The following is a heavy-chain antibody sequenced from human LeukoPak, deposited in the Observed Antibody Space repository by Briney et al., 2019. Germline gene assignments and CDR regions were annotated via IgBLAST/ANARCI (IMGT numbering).Heavy chain of an antibody. V-gene: IGHV4-59*11. CDR2: ISYSRNT. CDR3: ARARWGSYYLDY. CDR1: GGPTSSHY. D-gene: IGHD4-23*01. J-gene: IGHJ4*02. Sequence: PSETLSLTCTVSGGPTSSHYWSWIRQPPGKGLEWIGHISYSRNTNYNPSLKSRVTISADTSKNQFSVKLSSVTAADTAVYYCARARWGSYYLDYWGQGTLVTVSS.